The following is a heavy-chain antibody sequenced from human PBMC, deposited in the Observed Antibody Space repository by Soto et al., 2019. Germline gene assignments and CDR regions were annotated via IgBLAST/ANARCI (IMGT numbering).Heavy chain of an antibody. V-gene: IGHV1-3*05. Sequence: QVQLVQPGAEEKKPGASVKVSCKASGYTFTSFAMHWVRQAPGQRLEWMGWINAGNGNTNYSQKFQGRVTITRDTSASTAYRELSTLRSEATALYYCAIGPSLPGPGVRHYWGQGNLVTVGS. CDR3: AIGPSLPGPGVRHY. D-gene: IGHD1-1*01. CDR1: GYTFTSFA. CDR2: INAGNGNT. J-gene: IGHJ4*02.